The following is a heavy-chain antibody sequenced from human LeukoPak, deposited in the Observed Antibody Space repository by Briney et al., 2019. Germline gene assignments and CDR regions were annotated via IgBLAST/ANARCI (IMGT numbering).Heavy chain of an antibody. Sequence: GGSLRLSCAASGFTFRNYPLHCVRQAPAKGREGVALISYEESDEYYADSEKGRFTISRDNSKNTLYLQMKSLRAEDTGVYYCATWGYCDILTGYYIATAFDYWGQGTLVTVSS. J-gene: IGHJ4*02. V-gene: IGHV3-30*04. CDR1: GFTFRNYP. CDR3: ATWGYCDILTGYYIATAFDY. D-gene: IGHD3-9*01. CDR2: ISYEESDE.